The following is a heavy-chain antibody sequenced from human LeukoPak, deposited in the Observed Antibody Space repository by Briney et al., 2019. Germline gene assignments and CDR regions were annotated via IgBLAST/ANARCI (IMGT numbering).Heavy chain of an antibody. CDR1: GFTFSDYY. D-gene: IGHD1-7*01. Sequence: PGGSLRLSCAATGFTFSDYYMSWIRQAPGKGLEWVSYISSSGSSIYYADSVKGRFTISRDNAKNSLYLQMNSLRAEDTAVYYCARGSSWNYNLDYWGQGTLVTVSS. CDR3: ARGSSWNYNLDY. J-gene: IGHJ4*02. V-gene: IGHV3-11*04. CDR2: ISSSGSSI.